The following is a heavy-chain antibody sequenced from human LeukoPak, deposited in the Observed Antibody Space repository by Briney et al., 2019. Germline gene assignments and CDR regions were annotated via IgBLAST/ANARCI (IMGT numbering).Heavy chain of an antibody. CDR2: ISYDGSNK. D-gene: IGHD2-15*01. CDR1: GFNFITHG. J-gene: IGHJ3*02. V-gene: IGHV3-30*03. Sequence: GGSLRLSCAASGFNFITHGMHWVRQAPGKGLEWVAVISYDGSNKYYADSVKGRFTISRDNSKNTLYLQMNSLRAEDTAVYYCALVVVVAATGAFDIWGQGTMVTVSS. CDR3: ALVVVVAATGAFDI.